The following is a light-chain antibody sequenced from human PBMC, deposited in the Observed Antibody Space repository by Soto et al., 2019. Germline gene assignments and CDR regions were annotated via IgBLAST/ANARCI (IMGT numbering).Light chain of an antibody. V-gene: IGLV2-8*01. CDR1: SSDIGGYNY. J-gene: IGLJ2*01. CDR3: SSYAGTNVL. Sequence: QSALTQPPSASGSPGQSVTISCTGTSSDIGGYNYVSWYQQHPGKAPKLMIYEVSKRPSGVPDRFSGSKSDNTASLTVSGLQDEDEADYYCSSYAGTNVLFGGGTKVTVL. CDR2: EVS.